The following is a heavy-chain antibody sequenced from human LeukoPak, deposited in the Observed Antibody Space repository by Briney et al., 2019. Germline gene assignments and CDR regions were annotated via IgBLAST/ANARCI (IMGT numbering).Heavy chain of an antibody. CDR1: GFTFSTYW. J-gene: IGHJ4*02. V-gene: IGHV3-7*04. D-gene: IGHD1-26*01. CDR2: IKQDGSEK. CDR3: ARDTRRIFDY. Sequence: GGSLRLSCAASGFTFSTYWMSWVRQAPGKGPEWVANIKQDGSEKNYVDSVKGRFTISRDNAKNSVYLQMSSLRAEDTAVYYCARDTRRIFDYWGQGTLVTVSS.